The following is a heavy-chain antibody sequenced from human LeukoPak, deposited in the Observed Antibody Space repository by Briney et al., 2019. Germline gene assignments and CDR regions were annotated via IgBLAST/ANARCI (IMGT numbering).Heavy chain of an antibody. CDR1: GGSISSGGYS. V-gene: IGHV4-30-2*01. D-gene: IGHD2-15*01. J-gene: IGHJ6*02. CDR2: IYHSGST. Sequence: PSETLSLTCAVSGGSISSGGYSWSWIRQPPGKGLEWIGYIYHSGSTYYNPSLKSRVTISVDRSKNQFSLKLSSVTAADTAVYYCARGGGGYCSGGSCYSYYYYGMDVWGQGTTVTVSS. CDR3: ARGGGGYCSGGSCYSYYYYGMDV.